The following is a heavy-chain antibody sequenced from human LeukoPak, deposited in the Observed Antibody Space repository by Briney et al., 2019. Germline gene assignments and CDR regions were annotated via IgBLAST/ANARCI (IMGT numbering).Heavy chain of an antibody. J-gene: IGHJ6*02. V-gene: IGHV5-51*01. D-gene: IGHD4-17*01. Sequence: GESLKISCKGSGYNFPIYWIAWVRQMPGKGLEWMGIIYPADSDVRYNPYLQGQVTMSVDLPRSTAYLQWASLKASDTAMYYCARQSAGNDYGGGYYYYAMDVWGQGTTVTVSS. CDR2: IYPADSDV. CDR3: ARQSAGNDYGGGYYYYAMDV. CDR1: GYNFPIYW.